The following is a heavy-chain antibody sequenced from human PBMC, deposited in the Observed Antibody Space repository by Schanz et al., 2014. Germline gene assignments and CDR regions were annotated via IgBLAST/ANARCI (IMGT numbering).Heavy chain of an antibody. Sequence: EVQLVESGGGLVQPGGSLRLSCAASGLTLSDYSMSWVRQAPGKGPEWVSSIYINSGSTNYADSVKGRFIISRDSSKNTLFLQMNSLRAEDTAVYFCARDEGRDGYNLAFDVWGQGTLVTVSS. J-gene: IGHJ3*01. CDR2: IYINSGST. V-gene: IGHV3-66*01. D-gene: IGHD5-12*01. CDR3: ARDEGRDGYNLAFDV. CDR1: GLTLSDYS.